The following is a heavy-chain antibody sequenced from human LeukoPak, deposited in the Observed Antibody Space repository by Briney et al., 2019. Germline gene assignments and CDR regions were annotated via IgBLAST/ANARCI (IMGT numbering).Heavy chain of an antibody. V-gene: IGHV1-69*02. D-gene: IGHD2-2*01. Sequence: SVKVSCKASGGTFSSYSISWVRQAPGQGLEWMGRIIPILGIANYAQKFQGRVTITADKSTSTAYMELSSLRSEDTAVYYCARNVASVPAASYNWFDPWGQGTLVTVAS. CDR2: IIPILGIA. CDR1: GGTFSSYS. CDR3: ARNVASVPAASYNWFDP. J-gene: IGHJ5*02.